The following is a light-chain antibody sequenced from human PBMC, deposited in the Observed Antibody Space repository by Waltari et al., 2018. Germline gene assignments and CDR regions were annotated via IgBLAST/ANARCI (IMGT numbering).Light chain of an antibody. CDR1: QSVGSSR. CDR3: QQHGTLPAT. J-gene: IGKJ1*01. Sequence: EIVLTQSPGTASLSPGERVTLSRRDSQSVGSSRLAWYQQKPGQAPRLVIYRESRRATGIPDRFSGSGSGTDFSLTISRLEPEDFAVYYCQQHGTLPATFGQGTKVEIK. CDR2: RES. V-gene: IGKV3-20*01.